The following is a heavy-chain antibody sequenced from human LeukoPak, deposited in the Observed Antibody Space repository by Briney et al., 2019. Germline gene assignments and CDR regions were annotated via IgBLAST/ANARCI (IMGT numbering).Heavy chain of an antibody. CDR2: IRYDGSNK. J-gene: IGHJ4*02. D-gene: IGHD3-9*01. Sequence: GGSLRLSCAASGFTFSSYGMHWVRQAPGKGLEWVAFIRYDGSNKYYADSVKGRFTISRDNSKNTLYLQMNSLRAEDTDVYYCAKEESLGLRYFDWFSHFDYWGQGTLVTVSS. CDR1: GFTFSSYG. CDR3: AKEESLGLRYFDWFSHFDY. V-gene: IGHV3-30*02.